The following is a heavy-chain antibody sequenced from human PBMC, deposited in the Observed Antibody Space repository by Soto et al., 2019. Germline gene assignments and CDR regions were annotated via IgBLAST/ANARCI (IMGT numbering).Heavy chain of an antibody. D-gene: IGHD2-21*02. J-gene: IGHJ6*02. CDR3: ARVGDTGPYYYYYYGMDV. CDR2: IIPIFGTA. CDR1: GGTFSSYA. Sequence: SVKVSCKASGGTFSSYAISWVRQAPGQGLEWMGGIIPIFGTANYAQKFQGRVTITADKSTSTAYMELSSLRSEDTAVYYCARVGDTGPYYYYYYGMDVWGQGTTVTVSS. V-gene: IGHV1-69*06.